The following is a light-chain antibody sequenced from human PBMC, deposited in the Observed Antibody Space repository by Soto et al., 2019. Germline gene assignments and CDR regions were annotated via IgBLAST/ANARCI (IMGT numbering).Light chain of an antibody. CDR2: GAS. CDR3: QQYDGIRWT. V-gene: IGKV3-20*01. J-gene: IGKJ1*01. Sequence: EIVLTQSPGTLSLSPGERATLSCRASQSVSNNYLAWYQQKPGQAPRLLIYGASNRATGIPDRFSGGGSGTEFTLTISRLEPEDFAVYNCQQYDGIRWTFGQGTKVDIK. CDR1: QSVSNNY.